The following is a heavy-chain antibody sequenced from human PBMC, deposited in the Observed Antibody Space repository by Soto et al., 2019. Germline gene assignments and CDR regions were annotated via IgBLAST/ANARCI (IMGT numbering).Heavy chain of an antibody. V-gene: IGHV1-46*01. CDR3: ARDGIGGTTFRGYLDY. D-gene: IGHD1-1*01. Sequence: ASVKVSCKASGYTFTKFHIHWVRQAPGQGLEWMGMIDPSGGVTRDAQRFQGRITMTSDTSTSSVYMELRGLTSEDTAVYYCARDGIGGTTFRGYLDYWGQGTLVTVSS. CDR1: GYTFTKFH. J-gene: IGHJ4*02. CDR2: IDPSGGVT.